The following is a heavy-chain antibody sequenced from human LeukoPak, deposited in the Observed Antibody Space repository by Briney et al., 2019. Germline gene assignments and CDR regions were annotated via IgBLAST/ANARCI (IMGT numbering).Heavy chain of an antibody. D-gene: IGHD5-18*01. V-gene: IGHV4-61*02. Sequence: SQTLSLTCTVSGGSISSGSYYWSWIRQPAGKGLEWIGRIYTSGSTNYNPSLKSRVTISVDTSKNQFSLKLSSVTAADTAVYYCRGQLWLDPSFDYWCQGTLVTVSS. J-gene: IGHJ4*02. CDR2: IYTSGST. CDR3: RGQLWLDPSFDY. CDR1: GGSISSGSYY.